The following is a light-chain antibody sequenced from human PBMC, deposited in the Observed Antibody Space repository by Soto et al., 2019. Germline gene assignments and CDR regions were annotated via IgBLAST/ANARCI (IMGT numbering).Light chain of an antibody. Sequence: DIQMTQSPSSLSASVGDRVTITCRASQSISSYLNWYQQKPGKAPKLLIYAASSLQSGVQSRFSGSGSGTDFTLTISSLQPEDFATYYCQQSYSSETFGQGTKLEIK. V-gene: IGKV1-39*01. CDR2: AAS. J-gene: IGKJ2*01. CDR1: QSISSY. CDR3: QQSYSSET.